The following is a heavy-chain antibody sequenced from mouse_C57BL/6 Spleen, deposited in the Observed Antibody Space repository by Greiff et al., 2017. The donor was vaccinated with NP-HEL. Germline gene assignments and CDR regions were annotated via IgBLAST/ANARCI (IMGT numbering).Heavy chain of an antibody. CDR1: GFSLTSYA. J-gene: IGHJ2*01. Sequence: VQLKESGPGLVAPSQSLSITCTVSGFSLTSYALSWVRQPPGKGLEWLGVIWTGGGTNYNSALKSRLSISKNNSKSQVFLKMNSLQTDDTARYYCAREYYDYDDSFDYWGQGTTLTVSS. V-gene: IGHV2-9-1*01. D-gene: IGHD2-4*01. CDR3: AREYYDYDDSFDY. CDR2: IWTGGGT.